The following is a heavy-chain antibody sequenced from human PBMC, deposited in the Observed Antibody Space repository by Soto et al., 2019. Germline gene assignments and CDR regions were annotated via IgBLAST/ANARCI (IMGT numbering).Heavy chain of an antibody. Sequence: GASVKVSCKASGYTFTSYAISWVRQAPGQGLEWMGWISAYNGNTNYAQKFQGRVTMTTDTSTNTAYMELRSLRSDDTALYYCARDWDVLMEDATRIWFDPWGQGTLVTVSS. CDR1: GYTFTSYA. V-gene: IGHV1-18*01. CDR2: ISAYNGNT. J-gene: IGHJ5*02. CDR3: ARDWDVLMEDATRIWFDP. D-gene: IGHD2-8*01.